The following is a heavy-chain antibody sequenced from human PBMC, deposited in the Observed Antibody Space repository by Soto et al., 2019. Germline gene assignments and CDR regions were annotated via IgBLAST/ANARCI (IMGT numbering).Heavy chain of an antibody. D-gene: IGHD5-18*01. V-gene: IGHV4-34*01. CDR2: INHSGST. Sequence: SEILSLTCAVYGGSFSGYYWSWIRQPPGKGLEWIGEINHSGSTNYNPSLKSRVTMSVDTSKNQFSLKVRSVTAADTAVYYCARVPPRYSYASYYYYYYMDVWAKGTTVTVSS. J-gene: IGHJ6*03. CDR1: GGSFSGYY. CDR3: ARVPPRYSYASYYYYYYMDV.